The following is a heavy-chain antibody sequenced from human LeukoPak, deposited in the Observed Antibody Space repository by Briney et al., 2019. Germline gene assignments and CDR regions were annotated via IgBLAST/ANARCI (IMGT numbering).Heavy chain of an antibody. CDR2: ISAYNGNT. Sequence: ASVKVSCKASGYTFTSYGISWVRQAPGQGLEWMGWISAYNGNTNYAQKLQGRVTMTTDTSTSTAYMELRSLRSDDTAVYYCARGMYHDFWSGFEPFDYWGQGTLVTVSS. D-gene: IGHD3-3*01. CDR3: ARGMYHDFWSGFEPFDY. CDR1: GYTFTSYG. V-gene: IGHV1-18*01. J-gene: IGHJ4*02.